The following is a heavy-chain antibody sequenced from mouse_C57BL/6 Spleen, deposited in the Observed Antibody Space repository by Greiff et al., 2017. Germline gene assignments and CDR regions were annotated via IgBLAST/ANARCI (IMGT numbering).Heavy chain of an antibody. V-gene: IGHV1-69*01. J-gene: IGHJ1*03. CDR1: GYTFTSYW. CDR3: ARHYDDEDWYFDV. Sequence: VQLQQPGAELVMPGASVKLSCKASGYTFTSYWMHWVKQRPGQGLEWIGEIDPSDSYTNYNQKFKGKSTLTVDKSSSTAYMQLSSLTSEDSAVYYCARHYDDEDWYFDVWGTGTTVTVSS. CDR2: IDPSDSYT. D-gene: IGHD2-4*01.